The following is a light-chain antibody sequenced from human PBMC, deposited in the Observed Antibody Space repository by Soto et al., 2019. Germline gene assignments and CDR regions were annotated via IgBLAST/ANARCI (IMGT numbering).Light chain of an antibody. J-gene: IGKJ3*01. CDR3: QQYDSSPPLFT. Sequence: EIVLTQSPGTLSLSPGERATLSCRASQSVSSNYLAWYQQKPGQAPRRLIYGASSRATGIPDRFSGSGSGTDFTITISRRASEDFAVEYWQQYDSSPPLFTFGPGTKVDF. V-gene: IGKV3-20*01. CDR2: GAS. CDR1: QSVSSNY.